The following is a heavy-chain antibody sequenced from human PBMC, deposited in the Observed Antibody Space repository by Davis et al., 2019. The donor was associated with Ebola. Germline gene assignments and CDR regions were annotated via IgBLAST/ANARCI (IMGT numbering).Heavy chain of an antibody. CDR2: MNPNSGNT. CDR3: ARGRPTHSGSYSTYYYYYGMDV. D-gene: IGHD1-26*01. Sequence: AASVKVSCKASGYTFTSYDINWVRQATGQGLEWMGWMNPNSGNTGYAQKFQGRVTMTRNTSISTAYMELSSLRSEDTAVYYCARGRPTHSGSYSTYYYYYGMDVWGQGTTVTVS. CDR1: GYTFTSYD. J-gene: IGHJ6*02. V-gene: IGHV1-8*01.